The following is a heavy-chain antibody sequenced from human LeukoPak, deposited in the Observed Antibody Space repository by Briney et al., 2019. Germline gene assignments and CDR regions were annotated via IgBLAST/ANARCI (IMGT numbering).Heavy chain of an antibody. CDR2: ISSNGGST. CDR3: ARVPGTGDQVFDY. Sequence: GGSLRLSCAASGFTFSSYAMHWVRQAPGKGLEYVSAISSNGGSTYYANSVKGRFTISRDNSKNTLYLQMGSLRAEDMAVYYCARVPGTGDQVFDYWGQGTLVTVSS. J-gene: IGHJ4*02. D-gene: IGHD7-27*01. CDR1: GFTFSSYA. V-gene: IGHV3-64*01.